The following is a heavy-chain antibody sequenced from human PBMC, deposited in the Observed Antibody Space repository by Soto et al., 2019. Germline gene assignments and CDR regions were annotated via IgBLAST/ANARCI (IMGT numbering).Heavy chain of an antibody. Sequence: SETQCLTCTVSGGSLIDYYWTWNRQPPGKGLEWIGEIHHSGSTNYNPSLKNRVTISVDKSKNQFSLKLSSVTAADTAVYYCARAAHYDFWSGYYWFDPWGQGTLVTVSS. CDR2: IHHSGST. J-gene: IGHJ5*02. CDR1: GGSLIDYY. V-gene: IGHV4-59*12. D-gene: IGHD3-3*01. CDR3: ARAAHYDFWSGYYWFDP.